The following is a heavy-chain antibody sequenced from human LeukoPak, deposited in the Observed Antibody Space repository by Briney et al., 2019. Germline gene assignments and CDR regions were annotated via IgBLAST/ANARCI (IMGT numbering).Heavy chain of an antibody. Sequence: SETLSLTCTVSGGSISSYYWSWIRQPPGKGLEWIGYIYYSGSTNYNPSLKSRVTISVDTSKNQFSLKLSSVTAADTAVYYCARQGAKGYSSSWYGGYYGMDVWGQGTTVTVSS. CDR3: ARQGAKGYSSSWYGGYYGMDV. D-gene: IGHD6-13*01. J-gene: IGHJ6*02. CDR2: IYYSGST. CDR1: GGSISSYY. V-gene: IGHV4-59*08.